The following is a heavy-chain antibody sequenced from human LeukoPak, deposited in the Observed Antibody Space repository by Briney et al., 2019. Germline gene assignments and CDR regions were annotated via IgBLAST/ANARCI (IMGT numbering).Heavy chain of an antibody. J-gene: IGHJ4*02. CDR2: ISSDGSST. Sequence: GGSLRLSCAASGFTFSSYWMHWVRQAPGKGLVWVSRISSDGSSTSYADSVKGRFTISRDNAKNRLYLQMNSLRAEDTAVYYCARVPSWYGYFDYWGQGTLVTVSS. D-gene: IGHD6-13*01. CDR1: GFTFSSYW. V-gene: IGHV3-74*01. CDR3: ARVPSWYGYFDY.